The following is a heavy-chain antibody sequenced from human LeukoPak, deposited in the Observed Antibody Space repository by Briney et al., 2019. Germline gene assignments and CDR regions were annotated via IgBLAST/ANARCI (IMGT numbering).Heavy chain of an antibody. CDR3: AIDSWSGYGTFDI. CDR2: IIPMSGAS. CDR1: GYTFASYG. V-gene: IGHV1-69*06. J-gene: IGHJ3*02. Sequence: ATVKVSCKASGYTFASYGISWGRQAPGQGHERMGGIIPMSGASTYAQTFQGRVRITADKSTTTAYLELSSLRSEDTAVYYCAIDSWSGYGTFDIWGQGTMVTVSS. D-gene: IGHD3-3*01.